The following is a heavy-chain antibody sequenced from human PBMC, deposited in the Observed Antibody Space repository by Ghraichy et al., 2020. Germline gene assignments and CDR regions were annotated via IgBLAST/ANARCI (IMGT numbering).Heavy chain of an antibody. CDR1: GGSISSYY. J-gene: IGHJ4*02. D-gene: IGHD3-22*01. V-gene: IGHV4-4*09. Sequence: SENLSLTCTVSGGSISSYYWSWIRQPPGKGLEWIGYIYTSGSTNYNPSLKSRVTISVDTSKNQFSLKLSSVTAADTAVYYCARQYANYYDSSGSPLGLDFDYWGQGTLVTVSS. CDR3: ARQYANYYDSSGSPLGLDFDY. CDR2: IYTSGST.